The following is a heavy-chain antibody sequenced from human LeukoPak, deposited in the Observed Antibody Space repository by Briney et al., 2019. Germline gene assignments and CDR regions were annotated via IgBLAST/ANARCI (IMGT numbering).Heavy chain of an antibody. CDR2: IYSGGST. J-gene: IGHJ4*02. CDR1: GFTVSSNY. Sequence: GGSLRLSCAVSGFTVSSNYMSWVRQAPGKGLEWVSDIYSGGSTYYTASAKGRFTISTDNSKNTLFLQINTLRAEDTAVYYCARGVVSGYADFDYWGQGTLVTVSS. D-gene: IGHD5-12*01. CDR3: ARGVVSGYADFDY. V-gene: IGHV3-53*01.